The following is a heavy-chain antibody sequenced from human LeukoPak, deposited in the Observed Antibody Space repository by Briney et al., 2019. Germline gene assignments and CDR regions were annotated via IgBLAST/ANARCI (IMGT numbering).Heavy chain of an antibody. D-gene: IGHD4-17*01. CDR1: GFTVSSNY. CDR3: AREDYGDYPLDY. J-gene: IGHJ4*02. V-gene: IGHV3-66*01. Sequence: PGGSLRLSCAASGFTVSSNYMSWVRQAPGKGLEWVSVIYSGGSTYYADSVKGRFPISRDNSKNTLYLQMNSLRAEDTAVYYCAREDYGDYPLDYWGQGTLVTVSS. CDR2: IYSGGST.